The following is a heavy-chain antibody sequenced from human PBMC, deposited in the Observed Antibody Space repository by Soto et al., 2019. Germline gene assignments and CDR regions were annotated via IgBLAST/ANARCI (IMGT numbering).Heavy chain of an antibody. CDR2: IYPGDSDT. D-gene: IGHD6-19*01. V-gene: IGHV5-51*01. CDR3: ARAAPKSGWYLPDAFDI. CDR1: GYSVTSYW. Sequence: PGESLKISCKGSGYSVTSYWIGWVRQMPGKGLEWMGIIYPGDSDTRYSPSFQGQVTISADKSISTAYLQWSSLKASDTAMYYCARAAPKSGWYLPDAFDIWGQGTMVTVSS. J-gene: IGHJ3*02.